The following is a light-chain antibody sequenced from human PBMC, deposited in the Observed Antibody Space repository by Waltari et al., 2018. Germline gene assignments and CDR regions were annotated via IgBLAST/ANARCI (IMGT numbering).Light chain of an antibody. CDR2: AVT. V-gene: IGLV2-23*02. J-gene: IGLJ1*01. CDR3: CSFAGSISVFTV. Sequence: QSALTQFASVSGSPGQSITISCTGTSSDVGGYNLVSWYQQHPGRAPKLIIYAVTKRPSGVSNRCSGSKSGNTASLTISGLQAEDEADYYCCSFAGSISVFTVFGTGTTVTVL. CDR1: SSDVGGYNL.